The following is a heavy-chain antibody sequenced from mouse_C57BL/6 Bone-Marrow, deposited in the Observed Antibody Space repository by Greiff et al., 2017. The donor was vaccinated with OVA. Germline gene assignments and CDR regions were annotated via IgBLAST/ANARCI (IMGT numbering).Heavy chain of an antibody. J-gene: IGHJ4*01. D-gene: IGHD1-1*01. CDR3: ASRIDYYGSRGYAMDY. CDR2: IYPRSGNT. Sequence: QVQLQQSGAELARPGASVKLSCKASGYTFTSYGISWVKQRTGQGLEWIGEIYPRSGNTYYNEKFKGKATLTADKSSSTAYMELRGLTSEDSAVYFCASRIDYYGSRGYAMDYWGQGTSVTVSS. CDR1: GYTFTSYG. V-gene: IGHV1-81*01.